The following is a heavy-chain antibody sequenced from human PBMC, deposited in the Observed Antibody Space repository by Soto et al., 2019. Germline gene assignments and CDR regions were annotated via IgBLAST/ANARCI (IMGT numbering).Heavy chain of an antibody. CDR1: GYTFTSYG. V-gene: IGHV1-18*04. CDR2: ISAYNGNT. CDR3: ARGDIVVVPAPAGGYYYYYGMDV. J-gene: IGHJ6*02. Sequence: RASVKVSCKASGYTFTSYGISWVRQAPGQGLEWMGWISAYNGNTNYAQKLQGRVTMTTDTSTSTAYMELRSLRSDDTAVYYCARGDIVVVPAPAGGYYYYYGMDVWGQGTTVTV. D-gene: IGHD2-2*01.